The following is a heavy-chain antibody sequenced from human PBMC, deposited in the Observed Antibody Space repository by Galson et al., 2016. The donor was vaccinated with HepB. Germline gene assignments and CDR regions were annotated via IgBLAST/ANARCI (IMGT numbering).Heavy chain of an antibody. CDR2: IYPGDSDT. CDR1: GYVFTSFW. J-gene: IGHJ3*01. D-gene: IGHD2-2*01. CDR3: ARGAYQLHLRLDAFDV. V-gene: IGHV5-51*01. Sequence: QSGAEVKKPGESLRISCKASGYVFTSFWIGWVRQRPGKGLEWMGIIYPGDSDTRYSPSLQGQVTISADKSISTAYLRWNSLKASETTIYYWARGAYQLHLRLDAFDVWGQGTTVTVSS.